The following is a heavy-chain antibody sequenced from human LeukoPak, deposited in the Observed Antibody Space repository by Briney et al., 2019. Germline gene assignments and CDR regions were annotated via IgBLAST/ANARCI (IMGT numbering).Heavy chain of an antibody. Sequence: GRSPRLSCAASGFTFDDYAMHWVRQAPGKGLEWVSGISWNSGSIGYADSVKGRFTISRDNAKNSLYLQMNSLRAEDMALYYCAKSITIFGVVIDAFDIWGQGTMVTVSS. CDR1: GFTFDDYA. CDR2: ISWNSGSI. V-gene: IGHV3-9*03. J-gene: IGHJ3*02. CDR3: AKSITIFGVVIDAFDI. D-gene: IGHD3-3*01.